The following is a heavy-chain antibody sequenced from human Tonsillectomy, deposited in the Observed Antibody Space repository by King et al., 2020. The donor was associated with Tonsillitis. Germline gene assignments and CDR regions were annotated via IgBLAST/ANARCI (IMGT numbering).Heavy chain of an antibody. CDR1: GFTFSASA. J-gene: IGHJ4*02. CDR2: VRSITNNHAT. V-gene: IGHV3-73*02. D-gene: IGHD3-22*01. Sequence: VQLVESGGGLVQPGGSLKLSCAASGFTFSASAMHWVRQASGKGLEWVGRVRSITNNHATAYAASVKGRFTISRDDSKNAAYLQMDSLKTEDTAMYYCTSLRPNSYDGSGYHVEFWGQGTLVTVSS. CDR3: TSLRPNSYDGSGYHVEF.